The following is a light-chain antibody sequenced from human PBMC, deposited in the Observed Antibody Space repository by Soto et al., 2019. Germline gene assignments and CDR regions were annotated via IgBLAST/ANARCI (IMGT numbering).Light chain of an antibody. J-gene: IGLJ1*01. CDR2: EVS. CDR1: SSDVGGYNY. Sequence: QSALTQPASVSGSPGQSITISCTGSSSDVGGYNYVSWYQQHPGKAPKLMIYEVSNRPSGVSNRFSGSKSGNTASLIISGLQAEDEADYYCSSYTSSSTDVFGTGTKVTVL. CDR3: SSYTSSSTDV. V-gene: IGLV2-14*01.